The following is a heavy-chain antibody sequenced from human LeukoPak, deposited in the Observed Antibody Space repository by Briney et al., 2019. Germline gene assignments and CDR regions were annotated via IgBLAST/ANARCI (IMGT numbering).Heavy chain of an antibody. Sequence: PGGSLRLSCAASGFTFTSYAMSWIRQAPGKGLEWVSAISGGGEDTYYPDSVKGWFTISRDNSKNTLYLQMNSLRAEDTAIYYCAKPRAMTTGVGRYFDLWGRGTLVTVSS. CDR3: AKPRAMTTGVGRYFDL. CDR2: ISGGGEDT. V-gene: IGHV3-23*01. J-gene: IGHJ2*01. CDR1: GFTFTSYA. D-gene: IGHD1-1*01.